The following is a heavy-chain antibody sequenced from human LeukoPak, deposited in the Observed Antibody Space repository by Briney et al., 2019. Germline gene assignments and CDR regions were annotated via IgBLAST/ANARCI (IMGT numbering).Heavy chain of an antibody. CDR3: AKVQALSIAAAHRNNYGVDV. D-gene: IGHD6-13*01. CDR1: GFTFSSYG. Sequence: GGSLRLSCAASGFTFSSYGMHWVRQAPGKGLEWVAVISYDGSNKYYADSVKGRFTISRDNSKNTLYLQMNSLRAEDTAVYYCAKVQALSIAAAHRNNYGVDVWGQGTTVTVSS. V-gene: IGHV3-30*18. J-gene: IGHJ6*02. CDR2: ISYDGSNK.